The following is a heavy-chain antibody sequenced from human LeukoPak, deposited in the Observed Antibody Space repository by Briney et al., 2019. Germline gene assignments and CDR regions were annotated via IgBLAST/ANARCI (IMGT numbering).Heavy chain of an antibody. D-gene: IGHD6-19*01. CDR1: GFTFSNYW. CDR3: ARDGQWLVRTGYMDV. Sequence: GGSLRLSCAASGFTFSNYWMTWVRQAPGKGLEWVANIKQDGSEKYYVDSVKGRFTISRDNSKNTLYLQMNSLRAEDTAVYYCARDGQWLVRTGYMDVWGKGTTVTVSS. CDR2: IKQDGSEK. V-gene: IGHV3-7*01. J-gene: IGHJ6*03.